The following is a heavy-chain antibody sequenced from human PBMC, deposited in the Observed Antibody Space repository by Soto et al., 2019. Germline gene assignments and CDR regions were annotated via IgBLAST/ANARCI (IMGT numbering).Heavy chain of an antibody. CDR1: VDSITTYY. J-gene: IGHJ6*02. CDR3: ARYSDNWFQTEGMDV. V-gene: IGHV4-4*07. Sequence: SETLSLTCTVSVDSITTYYWSWIRQPAGKGLEWIGRIDASGNTNYNPSLNSRVTMSIDTSKQQFSLKLTSVTAADTAIYYCARYSDNWFQTEGMDVWGQGTTVTVSS. CDR2: IDASGNT. D-gene: IGHD6-13*01.